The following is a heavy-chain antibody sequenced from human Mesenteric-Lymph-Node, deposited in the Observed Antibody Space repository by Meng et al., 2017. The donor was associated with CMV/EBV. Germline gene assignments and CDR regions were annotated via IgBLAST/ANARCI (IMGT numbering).Heavy chain of an antibody. J-gene: IGHJ4*02. D-gene: IGHD3-22*01. CDR1: GYSTSSGYY. CDR2: IYHSGST. V-gene: IGHV4-38-2*02. CDR3: ARLKYYYDSSGYYYFDY. Sequence: SETLSLTCTVSGYSTSSGYYWGWIRQPPGKGLEWIGSIYHSGSTYYNPSLKSRVTISVDTSKNQFSRKLSSVTAADTAVYYCARLKYYYDSSGYYYFDYWGQGTLVTVSS.